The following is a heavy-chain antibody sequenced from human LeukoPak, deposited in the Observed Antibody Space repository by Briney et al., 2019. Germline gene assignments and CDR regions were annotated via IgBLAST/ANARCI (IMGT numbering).Heavy chain of an antibody. Sequence: GGSLRLSCAASGLTFSSYAMHWVRQAPGKGLEWVAVISYDGSNKYYADSVKGRFTISRDNSKNTLYLQMNSLRAEDTAVYYCARDYYDSSGQDWGQGTLVTVSS. J-gene: IGHJ4*02. D-gene: IGHD3-22*01. V-gene: IGHV3-30*04. CDR3: ARDYYDSSGQD. CDR1: GLTFSSYA. CDR2: ISYDGSNK.